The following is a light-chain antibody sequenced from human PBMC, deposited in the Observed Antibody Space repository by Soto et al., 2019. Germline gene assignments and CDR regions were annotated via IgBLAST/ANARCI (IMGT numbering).Light chain of an antibody. CDR3: QQYDSYPLT. CDR1: QSISSW. Sequence: DIQMTQSPSTLSASVGDRVTITCRASQSISSWLAWYQKKPGKAPNLLIYKTSSLESGVPSRFSGSGSGTEFTLTVNSLQPEDFATYDCQQYDSYPLTFGGGTKVEI. CDR2: KTS. J-gene: IGKJ4*01. V-gene: IGKV1-5*03.